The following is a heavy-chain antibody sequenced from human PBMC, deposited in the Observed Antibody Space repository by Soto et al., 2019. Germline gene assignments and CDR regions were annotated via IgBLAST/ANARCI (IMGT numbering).Heavy chain of an antibody. V-gene: IGHV3-23*01. CDR3: GKDPNGDYVGTFDM. Sequence: GQMLESGGGLVQPGGSLRLSCVASGFTFFNYGMTWVRQGPGKGLEWVSSISGTGDRTYYADSVKGRFTISRDNSKNTLYLQMDSLRAEDTAVYFCGKDPNGDYVGTFDMWGQGTTVTVSS. J-gene: IGHJ3*02. CDR1: GFTFFNYG. D-gene: IGHD4-17*01. CDR2: ISGTGDRT.